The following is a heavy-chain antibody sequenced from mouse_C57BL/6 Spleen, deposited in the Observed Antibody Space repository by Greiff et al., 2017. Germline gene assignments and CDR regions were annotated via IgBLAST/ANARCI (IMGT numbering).Heavy chain of an antibody. Sequence: EVHLVESGGGLVQPGGSLKLSCAASGFTFSDYYMYWVRQTPEKRLEWVAYISNGGGSTYYPDTVKGRFTISRDNAKNTLYLQMSRLKSADTAMYYCARNYAMDYWGQGTSVTVSS. CDR3: ARNYAMDY. J-gene: IGHJ4*01. CDR2: ISNGGGST. V-gene: IGHV5-12*01. CDR1: GFTFSDYY.